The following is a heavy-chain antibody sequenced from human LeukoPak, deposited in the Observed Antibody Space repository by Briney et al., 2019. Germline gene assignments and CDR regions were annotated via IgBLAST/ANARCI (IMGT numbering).Heavy chain of an antibody. D-gene: IGHD1/OR15-1a*01. J-gene: IGHJ6*03. CDR2: IRYDGNNK. CDR3: AKGGEQFVYYYSYMDV. Sequence: PGGSLRLSCAVSGFTFSNYGMHWVRQAPGKGLEWVTFIRYDGNNKYYADSVKGRFTISRDNSKNTLYLQMNSLRAEDTAVYYCAKGGEQFVYYYSYMDVWGKGTTVTVSS. V-gene: IGHV3-30*02. CDR1: GFTFSNYG.